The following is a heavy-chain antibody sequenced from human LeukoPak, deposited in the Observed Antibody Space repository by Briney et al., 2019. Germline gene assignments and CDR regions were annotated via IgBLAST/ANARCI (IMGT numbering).Heavy chain of an antibody. CDR1: GFTFSSYA. CDR2: ISYDGSNK. CDR3: ARARGGYSSSSEF. D-gene: IGHD6-6*01. V-gene: IGHV3-30-3*01. Sequence: PGGSLRLSCAASGFTFSSYAMHWVRQAPGKGLEWVAVISYDGSNKYYADSVKGRFTISRDNSKNTLYLQMNSLRAEDTAVYYCARARGGYSSSSEFWGQGTLVTVSS. J-gene: IGHJ4*02.